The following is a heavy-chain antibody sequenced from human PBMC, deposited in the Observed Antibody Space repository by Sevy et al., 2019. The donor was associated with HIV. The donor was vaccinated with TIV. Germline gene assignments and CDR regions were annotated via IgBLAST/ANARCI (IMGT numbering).Heavy chain of an antibody. CDR2: IRNDGSNK. Sequence: GGSLRLSCAASGFTFSSYGMHWVRQAPGKGLEGVAFIRNDGSNKYYADSVKGRFTISRDNSKNTLYLQMNSLRAEDTAVYYCAKGVGWLVGRENFDYWGQGTLVTVSS. J-gene: IGHJ4*02. V-gene: IGHV3-30*02. D-gene: IGHD6-19*01. CDR1: GFTFSSYG. CDR3: AKGVGWLVGRENFDY.